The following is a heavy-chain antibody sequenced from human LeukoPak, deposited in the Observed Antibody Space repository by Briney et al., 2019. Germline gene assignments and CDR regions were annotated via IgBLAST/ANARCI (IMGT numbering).Heavy chain of an antibody. V-gene: IGHV4-34*01. CDR1: GGSFSGYY. CDR2: INHSGST. CDR3: ARGRSGYGD. Sequence: PSETLSLTCAVYGGSFSGYYWSWIRQPPGKGLEWIGEINHSGSTNYNPSLKSRVTISVDTSKNQFSLKLSSVTAADTAVYYCARGRSGYGDWGQGTLVTVPS. D-gene: IGHD3-3*01. J-gene: IGHJ4*02.